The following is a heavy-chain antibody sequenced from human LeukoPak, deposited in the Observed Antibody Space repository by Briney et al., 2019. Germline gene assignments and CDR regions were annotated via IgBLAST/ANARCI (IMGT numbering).Heavy chain of an antibody. CDR1: GGSFSSYY. CDR3: ARGGYFVFDP. J-gene: IGHJ5*02. V-gene: IGHV4-34*01. Sequence: SETLSLTCAVYGGSFSSYYWSWIRQPPGKGVEWIGEINHSGSTNYNPSLKSRVTISVDTSKNQFSLKLSSVTAADTAVYYCARGGYFVFDPWGQGTLVTVSS. D-gene: IGHD3-9*01. CDR2: INHSGST.